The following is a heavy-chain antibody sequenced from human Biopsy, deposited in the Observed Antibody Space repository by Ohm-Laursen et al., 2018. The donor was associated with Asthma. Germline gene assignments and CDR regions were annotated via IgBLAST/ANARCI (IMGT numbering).Heavy chain of an antibody. Sequence: SLRLSCAPSGFTFRHYYMSWIRQAPGKGLEWISYINGKSNSIECADSVKGRFTISRDNAKNSLYLQMNSLRAEDTAVYYCAGDSYSSGLYDDFESWGQGTLVTVSS. D-gene: IGHD6-19*01. CDR2: INGKSNSI. CDR3: AGDSYSSGLYDDFES. CDR1: GFTFRHYY. V-gene: IGHV3-11*01. J-gene: IGHJ4*02.